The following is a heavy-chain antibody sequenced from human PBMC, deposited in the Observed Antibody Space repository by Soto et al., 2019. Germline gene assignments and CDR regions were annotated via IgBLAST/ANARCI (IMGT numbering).Heavy chain of an antibody. CDR3: ARDRGSGMPNFDY. Sequence: QVQLVESGGGVVQPGSSLRLSCAASGFTFSSYGMHWVRQAPGKGLEWVAVIWSDGSNKYYADSVKGRFTISRDNSKNTLYLQMNSLRAEDTAVYYCARDRGSGMPNFDYWGHGTLVTVSS. CDR2: IWSDGSNK. CDR1: GFTFSSYG. V-gene: IGHV3-33*01. J-gene: IGHJ4*01. D-gene: IGHD3-10*01.